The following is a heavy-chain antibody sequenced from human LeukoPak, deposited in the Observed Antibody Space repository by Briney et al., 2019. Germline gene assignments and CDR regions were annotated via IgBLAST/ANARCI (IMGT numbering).Heavy chain of an antibody. Sequence: PSETLSLTCTVSGGSISSYYWSWIRQPPGKGLEWIGYIYYSGSTNYNPSLKSRVTISVDTSKNQSSLKLSSVTAADTAVYYCARSGYYGSGSYYNVDYYGMDVWGQGTTVTVSS. V-gene: IGHV4-59*08. D-gene: IGHD3-10*01. CDR2: IYYSGST. CDR3: ARSGYYGSGSYYNVDYYGMDV. J-gene: IGHJ6*02. CDR1: GGSISSYY.